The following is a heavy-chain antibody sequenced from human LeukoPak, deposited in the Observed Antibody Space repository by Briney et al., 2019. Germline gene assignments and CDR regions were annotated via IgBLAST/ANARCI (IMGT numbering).Heavy chain of an antibody. D-gene: IGHD2-15*01. J-gene: IGHJ3*02. CDR1: GVIISSYA. V-gene: IGHV3-21*01. CDR2: ISSSSTYI. CDR3: ARPTWSYNAFDI. Sequence: PGGSLRLSCAASGVIISSYAMSWVRQAPGKGLEWVSSISSSSTYIYYADSVKGRFTVSRDNAKSSVYLQMNSLRSEDTAVYYCARPTWSYNAFDIWGRGTLVTVSS.